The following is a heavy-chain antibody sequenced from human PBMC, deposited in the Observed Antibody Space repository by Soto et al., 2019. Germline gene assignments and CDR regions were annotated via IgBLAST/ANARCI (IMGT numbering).Heavy chain of an antibody. CDR2: INPKSGGT. CDR1: GYSFTDYR. J-gene: IGHJ6*02. Sequence: ASVKVSCKASGYSFTDYRIHWVRQAPGQGLEWLGRINPKSGGTSTAQKFQGWVTMTTDTSISTASMELTRLTSDDTAIYYCARGDSTDCSNGVCSFFYNHDMDVWGQGTTVTVSS. V-gene: IGHV1-2*04. CDR3: ARGDSTDCSNGVCSFFYNHDMDV. D-gene: IGHD2-8*01.